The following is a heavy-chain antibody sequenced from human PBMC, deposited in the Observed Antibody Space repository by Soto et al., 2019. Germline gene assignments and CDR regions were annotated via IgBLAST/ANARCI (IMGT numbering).Heavy chain of an antibody. Sequence: PSETLSLTCTVSGGSISSSSYYWGWIRQPPGKGLEWIGSIYYSGSTYYNPSLKSRVTISVDTSKNQFSLKLSSVTAADTAVYYCASEARIAAHRRPPDAFDIWGKGKMVTVPS. V-gene: IGHV4-39*01. CDR1: GGSISSSSYY. CDR2: IYYSGST. D-gene: IGHD6-6*01. CDR3: ASEARIAAHRRPPDAFDI. J-gene: IGHJ3*02.